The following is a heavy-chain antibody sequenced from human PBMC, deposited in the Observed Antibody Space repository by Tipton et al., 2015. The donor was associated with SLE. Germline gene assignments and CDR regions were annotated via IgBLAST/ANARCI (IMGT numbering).Heavy chain of an antibody. CDR1: GGSISRSNYY. V-gene: IGHV4-39*01. CDR3: ASPEAFDI. J-gene: IGHJ3*02. Sequence: TLSLTCIVSGGSISRSNYYWGWFRQPPGKGLEWIGSIHYSGKTYYNSSLKSRVTISVDKSKNQFSLKLSSMTAADTAVYYCASPEAFDIWGQGTMVTVSS. CDR2: IHYSGKT.